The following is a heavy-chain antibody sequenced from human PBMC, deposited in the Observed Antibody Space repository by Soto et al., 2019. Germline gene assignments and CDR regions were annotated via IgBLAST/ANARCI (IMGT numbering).Heavy chain of an antibody. CDR2: IYWDDDK. CDR1: GFSLATSGVG. V-gene: IGHV2-5*02. Sequence: QVTLEESGPTRVKPTQTLTLTCTFSGFSLATSGVGVGWVRQPPGKALERLALIYWDDDKRYSPSLRSRLTVAPDTSRTQVVLTMPNMDPVDTATYYCAHRVGLQGTWNGGYFDFWGQGALVTVSS. CDR3: AHRVGLQGTWNGGYFDF. D-gene: IGHD1-1*01. J-gene: IGHJ4*02.